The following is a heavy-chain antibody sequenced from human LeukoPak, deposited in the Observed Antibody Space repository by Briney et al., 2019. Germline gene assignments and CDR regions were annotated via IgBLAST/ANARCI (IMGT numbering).Heavy chain of an antibody. CDR3: ARLQTYSGYENFDS. V-gene: IGHV4-34*01. J-gene: IGHJ4*02. Sequence: SETLSLTCAVYGGSFGDFYWSWIRQTPGKGLEWIGEVNQSGSTNYNPSLKSRVTVTVDTSKNQFSLRLSSVTAADTAIYYCARLQTYSGYENFDSWGRGTLVTVSS. D-gene: IGHD5-12*01. CDR2: VNQSGST. CDR1: GGSFGDFY.